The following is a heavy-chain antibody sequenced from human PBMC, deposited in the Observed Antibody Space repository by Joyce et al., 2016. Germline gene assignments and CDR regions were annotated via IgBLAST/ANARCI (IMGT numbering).Heavy chain of an antibody. CDR3: VRRNNRRYDY. D-gene: IGHD2/OR15-2a*01. Sequence: EVQLVESGGGLVQPGGSLRLSCATSGFTFSDHYMDWVRQAPGKGLEWVGRITIKANNYGTDYAAFVKGRFTVSRDDSENSLYLQMNSLKTEDTAIYYCVRRNNRRYDYWGQGTLVTVSS. V-gene: IGHV3-72*01. CDR1: GFTFSDHY. J-gene: IGHJ4*02. CDR2: ITIKANNYGT.